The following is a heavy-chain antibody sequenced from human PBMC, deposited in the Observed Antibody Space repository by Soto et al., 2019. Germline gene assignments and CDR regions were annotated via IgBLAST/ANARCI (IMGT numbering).Heavy chain of an antibody. J-gene: IGHJ3*02. V-gene: IGHV1-69*13. CDR1: GGTFSSYA. D-gene: IGHD3-22*01. CDR2: IIPIFGTA. Sequence: GASVKVSCKASGGTFSSYAISWVRQAPGQGLEWMGGIIPIFGTANYAQKFQGRVTITADESTSTAYMELSSLRSEDTAVYYCAREGDSSGFDDAFDIWGQGTMVTVS. CDR3: AREGDSSGFDDAFDI.